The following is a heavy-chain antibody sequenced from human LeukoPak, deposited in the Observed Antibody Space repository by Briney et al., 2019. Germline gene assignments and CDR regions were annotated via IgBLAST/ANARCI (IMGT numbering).Heavy chain of an antibody. CDR1: GGTFSSYA. CDR3: AREYSSSLVSWFDP. V-gene: IGHV1-69*13. CDR2: IIPIFGIA. J-gene: IGHJ5*02. D-gene: IGHD6-13*01. Sequence: ASVKVSYKASGGTFSSYAISWVRQAPGQGLEWMGGIIPIFGIANYAQKFQGRVTITADESTSTAYMELSSLRSEDTAVYYCAREYSSSLVSWFDPWGQGTLVTVSS.